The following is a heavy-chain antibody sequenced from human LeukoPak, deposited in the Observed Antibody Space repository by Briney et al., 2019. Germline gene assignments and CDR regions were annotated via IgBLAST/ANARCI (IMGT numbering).Heavy chain of an antibody. CDR2: INPNSGGT. D-gene: IGHD1-14*01. J-gene: IGHJ6*02. V-gene: IGHV1-2*06. CDR1: GYTFTGYY. CDR3: ARDRYGMDV. Sequence: ASVTVSFTASGYTFTGYYMHWVRQAPGQGLEWMGRINPNSGGTNYAQKFQGRVTMTRDTSISAAYMELSRLRSDDTAVYYCARDRYGMDVWGQGTTVTVSS.